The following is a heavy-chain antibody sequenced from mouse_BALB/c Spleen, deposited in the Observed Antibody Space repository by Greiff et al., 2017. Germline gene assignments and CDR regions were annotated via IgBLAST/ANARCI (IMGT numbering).Heavy chain of an antibody. CDR2: ISYSGST. V-gene: IGHV3-2*02. CDR3: ARKGDYRYGMDY. J-gene: IGHJ4*01. D-gene: IGHD2-14*01. CDR1: GYSITSDYA. Sequence: VQLKESGPGLVKPSQSLSLTCTVTGYSITSDYAWNWIRQFPGNKLEWMGYISYSGSTSYNPSLKSRISITRDTSKNQFFLQLNSVTTEDTATYYCARKGDYRYGMDYWGQGTSVTVSS.